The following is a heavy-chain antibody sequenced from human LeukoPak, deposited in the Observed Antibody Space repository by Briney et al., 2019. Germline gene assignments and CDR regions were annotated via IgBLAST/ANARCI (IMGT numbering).Heavy chain of an antibody. D-gene: IGHD3-22*01. V-gene: IGHV4-38-2*02. CDR2: IYHSGST. J-gene: IGHJ3*02. Sequence: SETLSLTCAVSGYSISSGYYWGWIRQPPGKGLEWIGSIYHSGSTYYNPSLKSRVTISVDTSKNQFSLKLSSVTAAGTAVYYCAREIVAGAFDIWGQGTMVTVSS. CDR1: GYSISSGYY. CDR3: AREIVAGAFDI.